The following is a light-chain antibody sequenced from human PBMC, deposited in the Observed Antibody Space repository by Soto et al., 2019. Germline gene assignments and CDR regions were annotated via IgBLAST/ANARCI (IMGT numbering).Light chain of an antibody. Sequence: EIVMTQSPATLSVSPGERVTLSCRASQSVSILLAWYQQKPGQAPRLLIYGASSRATGIPARFSGSGSGTDFTLTISSLEPEDFAVYYCQQHANWPLTFGGGTKVDIK. CDR1: QSVSIL. V-gene: IGKV3D-15*01. J-gene: IGKJ4*01. CDR3: QQHANWPLT. CDR2: GAS.